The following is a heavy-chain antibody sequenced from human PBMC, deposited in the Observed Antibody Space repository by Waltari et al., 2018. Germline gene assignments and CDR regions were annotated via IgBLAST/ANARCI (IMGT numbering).Heavy chain of an antibody. CDR3: ARGNDWSGWPFFDF. Sequence: QVQLQESGPGLVKPSETLSLTCSVSGGSIDNYYWSWIRQSPGKGLEWIAYIHYSGSTAYNPSLKSRVTISLDASRKHFSLMVTSVTAADTAVYYCARGNDWSGWPFFDFWGQGTLVTVSS. D-gene: IGHD3-3*01. V-gene: IGHV4-59*01. CDR2: IHYSGST. CDR1: GGSIDNYY. J-gene: IGHJ4*02.